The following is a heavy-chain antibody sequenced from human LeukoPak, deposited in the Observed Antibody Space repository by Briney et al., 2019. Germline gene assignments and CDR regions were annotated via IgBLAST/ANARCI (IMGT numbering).Heavy chain of an antibody. CDR1: GFTFSSYG. CDR3: AKDGYSSGWYYFDY. J-gene: IGHJ4*02. CDR2: ISYDGSNK. V-gene: IGHV3-30*18. D-gene: IGHD6-19*01. Sequence: GRSLRLSCAASGFTFSSYGMHWVRQAPGKGLEWVAVISYDGSNKYYADSVKGRFTISRDNSKNTLYLQMYSLRAEDTAVYYCAKDGYSSGWYYFDYWGQGTLVTVSS.